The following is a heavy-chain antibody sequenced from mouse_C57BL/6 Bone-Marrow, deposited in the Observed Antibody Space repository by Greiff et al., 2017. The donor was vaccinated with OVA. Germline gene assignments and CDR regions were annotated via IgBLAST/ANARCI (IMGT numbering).Heavy chain of an antibody. CDR1: GYTFTSYW. Sequence: QVQLQQSGPELVKPGASVKISCKASGYTFTSYWITWVKQRPGQGLEWIGDIYPGSGSTNYNEKFKSKATLTVDTSSSTAYMQLSSLTSEDSAVYYCARTGLDYFDYWGQGTTLTVSS. CDR2: IYPGSGST. J-gene: IGHJ2*01. V-gene: IGHV1-55*01. CDR3: ARTGLDYFDY. D-gene: IGHD2-4*01.